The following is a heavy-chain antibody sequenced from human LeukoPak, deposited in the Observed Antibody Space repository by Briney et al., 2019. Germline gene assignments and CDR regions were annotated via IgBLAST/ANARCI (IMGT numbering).Heavy chain of an antibody. Sequence: GGSLRLSCTASGFIFSSYGMHWVRQAPGKGLEWVAFIRYDGSDKYYADSVKGRFTISRDNSKNKVYLQTNSLRTEDTSVYYCAKDSWEVGATSEIDYWGQGTLVTVSS. D-gene: IGHD1-26*01. V-gene: IGHV3-30*02. CDR2: IRYDGSDK. J-gene: IGHJ4*02. CDR1: GFIFSSYG. CDR3: AKDSWEVGATSEIDY.